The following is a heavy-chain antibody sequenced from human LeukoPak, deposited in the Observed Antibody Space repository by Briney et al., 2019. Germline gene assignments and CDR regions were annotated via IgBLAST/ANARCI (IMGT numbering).Heavy chain of an antibody. CDR2: IHYSGST. V-gene: IGHV4-39*07. CDR1: GGFISSSSYY. Sequence: SSETLSLTCTVSGGFISSSSYYWGWIRQPPGKGLEWIGNIHYSGSTYYNPSLKSRVTISVDTSKNQFSLKLSSVTAADTAVYYCARERIGIAATGTLRGPRNYYYYMDVWGKGTTVTVSS. D-gene: IGHD6-13*01. CDR3: ARERIGIAATGTLRGPRNYYYYMDV. J-gene: IGHJ6*03.